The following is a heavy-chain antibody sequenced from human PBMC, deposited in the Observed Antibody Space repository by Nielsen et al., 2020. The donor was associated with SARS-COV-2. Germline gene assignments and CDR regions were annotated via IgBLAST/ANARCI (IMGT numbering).Heavy chain of an antibody. CDR3: ARGPPYDFLAFFDY. Sequence: GESLKISCAASGFTFSSYSMNWVRQAPGKGLEWVSSISSSSSYIHYADSVKGRFTISRDNAKNTLYLQMNSLRDEDTAVYYCARGPPYDFLAFFDYWGQGTLVTVSS. V-gene: IGHV3-21*01. J-gene: IGHJ4*02. CDR1: GFTFSSYS. CDR2: ISSSSSYI. D-gene: IGHD3-3*01.